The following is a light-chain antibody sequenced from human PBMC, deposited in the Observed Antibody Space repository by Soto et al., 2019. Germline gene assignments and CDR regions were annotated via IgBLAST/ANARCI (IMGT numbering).Light chain of an antibody. J-gene: IGLJ2*01. CDR2: SNN. CDR1: NSNIGSNT. CDR3: AAWDDSLNGHVV. V-gene: IGLV1-44*01. Sequence: QPVLTQPPSASGTPGQRVSISCSGSNSNIGSNTVNWYQQLPRTAPKLLIYSNNQRPSGVPDRFSGSKSGTSASLAISGLQSEDEAEYYCAAWDDSLNGHVVFGGGTKVTVL.